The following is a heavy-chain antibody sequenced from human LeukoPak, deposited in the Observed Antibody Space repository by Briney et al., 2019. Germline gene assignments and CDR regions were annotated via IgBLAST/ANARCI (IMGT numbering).Heavy chain of an antibody. CDR2: IIPIFGTA. CDR1: GYTLTNYN. V-gene: IGHV1-69*05. D-gene: IGHD3-10*01. CDR3: ARDSGSYYWYYYMDV. J-gene: IGHJ6*03. Sequence: ASVKVSCKASGYTLTNYNMHWVRQAPEQGLEWMGRIIPIFGTANYAQKFQGRVTITTDESTSTAYMELSSLRSEDTAVYYCARDSGSYYWYYYMDVWGKGTTVTVSS.